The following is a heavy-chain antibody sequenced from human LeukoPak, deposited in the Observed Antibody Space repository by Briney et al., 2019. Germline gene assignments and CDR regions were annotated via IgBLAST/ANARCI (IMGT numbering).Heavy chain of an antibody. V-gene: IGHV3-21*01. J-gene: IGHJ6*03. CDR3: ASLNGGTNYYYYMDA. CDR2: ISSSSSYI. D-gene: IGHD1-1*01. CDR1: GFTFSSYS. Sequence: GGSLRLSCAASGFTFSSYSMNWVRQAPGKGLEWVSSISSSSSYIYYADSVKGRFTISRDNAKNSLYLQMNSLRAEDTAVYYCASLNGGTNYYYYMDAWGKGTTVTVSS.